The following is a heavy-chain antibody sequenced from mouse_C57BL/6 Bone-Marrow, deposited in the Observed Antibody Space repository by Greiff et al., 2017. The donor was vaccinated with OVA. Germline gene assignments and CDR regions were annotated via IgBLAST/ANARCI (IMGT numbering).Heavy chain of an antibody. CDR2: IDTENGDT. CDR3: TSHGYDDAY. Sequence: VQLQQSGAELVRPGASVKLSCTASGFHIKDDYMHWVKQRPEQGLEWIGWIDTENGDTEYASKFQGKATITADTSSNTSSLQLSSLTSEDTAVYYCTSHGYDDAYWGQGTLVTVSA. V-gene: IGHV14-4*01. J-gene: IGHJ3*01. CDR1: GFHIKDDY. D-gene: IGHD2-2*01.